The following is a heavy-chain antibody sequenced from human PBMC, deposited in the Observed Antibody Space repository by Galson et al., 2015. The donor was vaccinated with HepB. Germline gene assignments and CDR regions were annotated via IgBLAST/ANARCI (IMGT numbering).Heavy chain of an antibody. CDR1: GGTFSSHT. CDR2: IIPTFGSG. CDR3: ARQYDTSGYYAY. Sequence: SVKVSCKASGGTFSSHTVSWVRQAPGQGPEWMGGIIPTFGSGTYAQKFRGRVSITADESKSTIYMELSSLRSEDTAVYYCARQYDTSGYYAYWGQGTLVTVSS. V-gene: IGHV1-69*13. D-gene: IGHD3-22*01. J-gene: IGHJ4*02.